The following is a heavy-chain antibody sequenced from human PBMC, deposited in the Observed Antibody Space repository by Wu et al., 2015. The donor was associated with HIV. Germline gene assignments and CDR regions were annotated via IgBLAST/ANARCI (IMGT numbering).Heavy chain of an antibody. CDR3: ARGRSDTEYSSGYDY. CDR2: MNPNSGNT. Sequence: QVQLVQSGAEVKRPGSSVKVSCKASGYTFTTYDINWVRQATGQGLEWMGWMNPNSGNTGYAQKFQGRVTMTRNTSISTAYMELSSLRSEDTAVYYCARGRSDTEYSSGYDYWGQGTLVTVSS. J-gene: IGHJ4*02. CDR1: GYTFTTYD. D-gene: IGHD6-19*01. V-gene: IGHV1-8*02.